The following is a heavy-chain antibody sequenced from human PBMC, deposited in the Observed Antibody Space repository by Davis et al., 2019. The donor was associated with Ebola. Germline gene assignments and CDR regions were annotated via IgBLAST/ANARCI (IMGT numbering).Heavy chain of an antibody. CDR3: AKGDDFWSGHSDY. Sequence: GESLKISCAASGFTFDDYDMSWVRQAPGKGLEWVSGINWNGGSTGSADSVKGRFTISRDNSKNTLYLQMNSLRAEDTAVYYCAKGDDFWSGHSDYWGQGTLVTVSS. V-gene: IGHV3-20*04. CDR2: INWNGGST. J-gene: IGHJ4*02. D-gene: IGHD3-3*01. CDR1: GFTFDDYD.